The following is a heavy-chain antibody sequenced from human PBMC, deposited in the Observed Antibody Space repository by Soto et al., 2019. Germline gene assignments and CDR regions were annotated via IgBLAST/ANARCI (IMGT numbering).Heavy chain of an antibody. J-gene: IGHJ2*01. Sequence: EVQLVESGGGLVQPGGSLRLSCAASGFTFSRYWMHCVRQAPGKWVVWVLRINSDGRSTSYADSVKGRFNISRDNSKNTHHLQINSLRAEDRGVYYFARSAGLNLYFDLCGRGTLVTVSS. CDR1: GFTFSRYW. V-gene: IGHV3-74*01. D-gene: IGHD3-3*01. CDR3: ARSAGLNLYFDL. CDR2: INSDGRST.